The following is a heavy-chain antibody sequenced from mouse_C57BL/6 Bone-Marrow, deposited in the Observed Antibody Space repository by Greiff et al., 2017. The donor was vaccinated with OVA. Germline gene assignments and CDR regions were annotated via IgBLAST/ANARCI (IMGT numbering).Heavy chain of an antibody. CDR3: TRSTGTLAY. V-gene: IGHV6-6*01. J-gene: IGHJ3*01. Sequence: DVMLVESGGGLVQPGGSMKLSCAASGFTFSDAWMDWVRQSPEKGLEWVAEIRNKANNHATYYAESVKGRFTISRDDSKSSVYLQMNSLRAEVTGIYYCTRSTGTLAYWGQGTLVTVSA. D-gene: IGHD4-1*02. CDR1: GFTFSDAW. CDR2: IRNKANNHAT.